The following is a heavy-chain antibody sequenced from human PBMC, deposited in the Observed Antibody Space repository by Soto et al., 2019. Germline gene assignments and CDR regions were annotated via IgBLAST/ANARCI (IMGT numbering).Heavy chain of an antibody. V-gene: IGHV3-23*01. J-gene: IGHJ3*02. Sequence: GGSLRLSCAASGFTFSSYAMSWVRQAPGKGLEWVSAISGSGGRKYYEDSVMGWFTISRDNSKNTLYLQMNSLRAEDKAVYYCAKDGGLYYGSSGYSDAFDIWGQGTMVTVSS. CDR2: ISGSGGRK. CDR3: AKDGGLYYGSSGYSDAFDI. CDR1: GFTFSSYA. D-gene: IGHD3-22*01.